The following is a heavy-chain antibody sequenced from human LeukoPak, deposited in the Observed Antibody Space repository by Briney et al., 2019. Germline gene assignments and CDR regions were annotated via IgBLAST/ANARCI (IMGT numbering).Heavy chain of an antibody. Sequence: GGSLRLSCAASGFTFSSYWMSWVRQAPGKGLEWVANIKQDGSEKYYVDSAKGRFTISRDNAKNSLYLQMNSLRAEDTAVYYCARDSGARGYSYGADWGQGTLVTVSS. J-gene: IGHJ4*02. D-gene: IGHD5-18*01. CDR3: ARDSGARGYSYGAD. CDR1: GFTFSSYW. CDR2: IKQDGSEK. V-gene: IGHV3-7*01.